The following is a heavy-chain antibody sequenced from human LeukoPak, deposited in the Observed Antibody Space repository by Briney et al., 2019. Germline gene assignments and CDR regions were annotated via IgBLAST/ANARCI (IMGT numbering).Heavy chain of an antibody. CDR2: INPNSGGT. D-gene: IGHD3-16*01. Sequence: GASVKVSCKASGYTFTGYYMHWVRQAPGQGLEWMGWINPNSGGTNYAQKFQGRVTMTRDTSISTAYMELSRLRSDDTAVYYCARAPLHYDYVWGSPADVWGQGTTVTVSS. CDR3: ARAPLHYDYVWGSPADV. J-gene: IGHJ6*02. CDR1: GYTFTGYY. V-gene: IGHV1-2*02.